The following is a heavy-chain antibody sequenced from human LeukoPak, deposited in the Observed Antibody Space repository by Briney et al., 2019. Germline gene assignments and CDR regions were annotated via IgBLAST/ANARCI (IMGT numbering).Heavy chain of an antibody. J-gene: IGHJ6*03. CDR1: GFTFSSYA. V-gene: IGHV3-64*01. Sequence: GGSLRLSCAASGFTFSSYAMHWVRQAPGKGLEYVSAISSNGGSTYYANSVKGRFTISRDNSKNTLYLQMGSLRAEDMAVYYCARDIGDFWSGYPNYYMDVWGKGTTVTVSS. CDR3: ARDIGDFWSGYPNYYMDV. D-gene: IGHD3-3*01. CDR2: ISSNGGST.